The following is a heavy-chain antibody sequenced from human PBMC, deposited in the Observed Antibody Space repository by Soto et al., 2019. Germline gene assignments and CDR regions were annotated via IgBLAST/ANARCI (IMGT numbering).Heavy chain of an antibody. CDR1: GYTFTSYG. CDR3: ARDAASKPYCSGGSCLNDY. J-gene: IGHJ4*02. V-gene: IGHV1-18*01. Sequence: QVQLVQSGAEVKKPGASVKVSCKASGYTFTSYGISWVRQAPGQGLEWMGWISAYNGNTNYAQKLQGRVTMTTDTPTSTAYMELRSLRSDDTAVYYCARDAASKPYCSGGSCLNDYWGQGTLVTVSS. D-gene: IGHD2-15*01. CDR2: ISAYNGNT.